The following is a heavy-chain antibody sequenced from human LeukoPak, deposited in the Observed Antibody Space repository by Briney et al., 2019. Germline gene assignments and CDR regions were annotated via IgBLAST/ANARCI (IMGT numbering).Heavy chain of an antibody. V-gene: IGHV1-8*03. CDR1: GYTFTSYD. Sequence: SVKVSCKASGYTFTSYDINWVRQATGQGLEWMGWMNPNSGSTGYAQKFQGRVTITRNTSISTAYMELSGLRSEDTAVYYCARGRSTGYPYYFEYWGQGTLVTVSS. CDR2: MNPNSGST. D-gene: IGHD5-12*01. CDR3: ARGRSTGYPYYFEY. J-gene: IGHJ4*02.